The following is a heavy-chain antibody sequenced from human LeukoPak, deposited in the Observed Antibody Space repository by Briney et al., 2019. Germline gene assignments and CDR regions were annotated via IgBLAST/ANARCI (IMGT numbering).Heavy chain of an antibody. CDR3: AKPLRGTQLWLRAFDI. CDR1: GFTFDDYA. CDR2: ISWNSGSI. D-gene: IGHD5-18*01. V-gene: IGHV3-9*01. Sequence: PGGSLRLSCAASGFTFDDYAMHWVRQAPGKGLEWVSGISWNSGSIGYADSVKGRFTISRDNAKNSLYLQMNSLRAEDTALYYCAKPLRGTQLWLRAFDIWGQGTMATVSS. J-gene: IGHJ3*02.